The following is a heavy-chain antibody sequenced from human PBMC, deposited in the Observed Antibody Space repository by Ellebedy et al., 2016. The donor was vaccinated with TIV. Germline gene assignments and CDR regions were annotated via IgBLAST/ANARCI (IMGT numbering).Heavy chain of an antibody. D-gene: IGHD1-26*01. V-gene: IGHV1-69*13. Sequence: SVKVSCXASGGTFSSYAISWVRQAPGQGLEWMGGIIPIFGTANYAQKFQGRVTITADESTSTAYMELSSLRSEDTAVYYCAREGPVGATIYLAYFQHWGQGTLVTVSS. J-gene: IGHJ1*01. CDR3: AREGPVGATIYLAYFQH. CDR1: GGTFSSYA. CDR2: IIPIFGTA.